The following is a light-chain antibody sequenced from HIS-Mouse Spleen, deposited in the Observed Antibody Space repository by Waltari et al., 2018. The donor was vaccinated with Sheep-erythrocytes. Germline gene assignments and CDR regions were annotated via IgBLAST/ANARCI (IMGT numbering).Light chain of an antibody. J-gene: IGLJ3*02. CDR3: AAWDDSLSGNWV. V-gene: IGLV2-11*01. CDR2: DVS. CDR1: SSDVGGYNY. Sequence: QSALTQPRSVSGSPGQSVTIPCTGTSSDVGGYNYVSWYQQHPGKAPKLMIYDVSKRPSGVPDRFSGSKSGNTASLTISGLRSEDEADYYCAAWDDSLSGNWVFGGGTKLTVL.